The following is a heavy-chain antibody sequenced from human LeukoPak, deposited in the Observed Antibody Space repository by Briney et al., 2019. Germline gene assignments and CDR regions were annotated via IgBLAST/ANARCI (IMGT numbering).Heavy chain of an antibody. CDR2: INPNSGGT. J-gene: IGHJ4*02. CDR3: ARGEGYSSSWYFHY. V-gene: IGHV1-2*04. Sequence: ASVKVSCKASGYTFTGYYMHWVRQAPGQGLEWMGWINPNSGGTNYAQKFQGWVTMTRDTSISTAYMELSRLRSDDTAVYYCARGEGYSSSWYFHYWGQGTLVTVSS. CDR1: GYTFTGYY. D-gene: IGHD6-13*01.